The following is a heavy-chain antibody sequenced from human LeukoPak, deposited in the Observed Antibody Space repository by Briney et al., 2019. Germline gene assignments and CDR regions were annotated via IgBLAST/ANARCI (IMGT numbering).Heavy chain of an antibody. CDR3: ARGLNMAAFRALNY. D-gene: IGHD3-3*02. CDR1: GYTFTSYD. V-gene: IGHV1-8*01. CDR2: MNPNSGNS. J-gene: IGHJ4*02. Sequence: GASVEVSCKASGYTFTSYDINWVRQATGQGLEWMGWMNPNSGNSGYAQKFQGRVTMTRNTSISTAYMELSSLRSEDTAVYYCARGLNMAAFRALNYWGQGTLVTVSS.